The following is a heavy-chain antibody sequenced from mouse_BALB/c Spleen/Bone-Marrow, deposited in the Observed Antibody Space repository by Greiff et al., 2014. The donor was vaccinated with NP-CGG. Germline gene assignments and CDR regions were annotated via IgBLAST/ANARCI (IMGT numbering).Heavy chain of an antibody. CDR3: ARSGYYGSSYFDY. Sequence: EVQLVESGPELVKPGASVKISCKASGYSFTGYFMNWVMQSHGKSLEWIGRINPYNGDTFYNQKFKGKATWTVDKSSSTAHMELRSLASEDSAVYYCARSGYYGSSYFDYWGQGTTLTVSS. J-gene: IGHJ2*01. CDR2: INPYNGDT. V-gene: IGHV1-20*02. D-gene: IGHD1-1*01. CDR1: GYSFTGYF.